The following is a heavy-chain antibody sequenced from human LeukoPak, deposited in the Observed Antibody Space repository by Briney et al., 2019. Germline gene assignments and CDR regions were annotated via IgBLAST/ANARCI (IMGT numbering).Heavy chain of an antibody. CDR2: INHSGST. CDR1: GGSMNINDYY. D-gene: IGHD3-22*01. Sequence: SETLSLTCSVFGGSMNINDYYWAWIRQPPGKGLEWIGEINHSGSTNYNPSLKSRVTISVDTSKNQFSLKLSSVTAADTAVYYCARTRMRDSCGYIYWGQGTLVTVSS. CDR3: ARTRMRDSCGYIY. V-gene: IGHV4-34*01. J-gene: IGHJ4*02.